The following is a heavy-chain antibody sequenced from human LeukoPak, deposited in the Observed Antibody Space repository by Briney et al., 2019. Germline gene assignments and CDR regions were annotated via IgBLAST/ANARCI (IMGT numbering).Heavy chain of an antibody. V-gene: IGHV4-59*11. CDR1: GVSIATHY. CDR2: IYHSGTT. J-gene: IGHJ4*02. D-gene: IGHD3-22*01. CDR3: ARTPIYYFDNSGYYN. Sequence: SETLSLTCNVSGVSIATHYWSWIRQSPGKGLEWIGYIYHSGTTNYNPSLKSRVTILIDTSKNQFSLKLTSVTAADTAVYYCARTPIYYFDNSGYYNWGQGTLVTVSS.